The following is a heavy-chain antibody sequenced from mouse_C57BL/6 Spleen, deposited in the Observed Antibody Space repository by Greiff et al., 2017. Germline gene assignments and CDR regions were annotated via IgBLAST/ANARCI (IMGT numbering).Heavy chain of an antibody. V-gene: IGHV6-3*01. CDR3: TAITTVVATDY. Sequence: EVKVVESGGGLVQPGGSMKLSCVASGFTFSNYWMNWVRQSPEKGLEWVAQIRLKSANYATHYAESVKGRFTISRDDSKSSVYLQMINLRAEDAGIYYCTAITTVVATDYWGQGTTLTVSS. D-gene: IGHD1-1*01. CDR1: GFTFSNYW. CDR2: IRLKSANYAT. J-gene: IGHJ2*01.